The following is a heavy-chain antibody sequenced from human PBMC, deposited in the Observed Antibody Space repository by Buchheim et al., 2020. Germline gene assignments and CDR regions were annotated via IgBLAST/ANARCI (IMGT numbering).Heavy chain of an antibody. V-gene: IGHV3-48*02. Sequence: EVQLVESGGGLVQPGGSLRLSCAASGFTFSTHSMNWVRQAPGKGLEWVSYISGSSTLIYYADSVKGRFAVSRDNAKNSLYLQMNNLRDEDTAVYYCARDSYGDYNPGLDYWGQGTL. D-gene: IGHD4-17*01. J-gene: IGHJ4*02. CDR1: GFTFSTHS. CDR2: ISGSSTLI. CDR3: ARDSYGDYNPGLDY.